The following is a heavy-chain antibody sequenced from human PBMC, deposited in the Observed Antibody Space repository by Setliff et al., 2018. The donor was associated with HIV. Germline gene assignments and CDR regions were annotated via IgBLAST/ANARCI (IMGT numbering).Heavy chain of an antibody. J-gene: IGHJ5*02. V-gene: IGHV1-46*01. CDR2: LNPSEGTT. D-gene: IGHD6-19*01. Sequence: GASVKVSCKASGYTFITYYIHWVRQAPGQGLEWMGILNPSEGTTSFAQKFQGRVTMTRDTSTSTVYMDLSSLRADDTAVYYCVRGYRSAWNSWFDAWGQGTRVTVSS. CDR1: GYTFITYY. CDR3: VRGYRSAWNSWFDA.